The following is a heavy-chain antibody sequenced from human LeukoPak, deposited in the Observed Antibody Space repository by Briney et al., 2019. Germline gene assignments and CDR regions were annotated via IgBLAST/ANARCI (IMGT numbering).Heavy chain of an antibody. CDR2: IWYDGSNK. J-gene: IGHJ3*02. D-gene: IGHD4-17*01. V-gene: IGHV3-33*01. CDR1: GFTFSSYG. CDR3: ARGNYGDYPGAFDI. Sequence: PGRSLRLSCAASGFTFSSYGMHWVRQAPGKGLEGVAVIWYDGSNKYYADSVKGRFTISRDNSKNTLYLQMNSLRAEDTAVYYCARGNYGDYPGAFDIWGQGTMVTVSS.